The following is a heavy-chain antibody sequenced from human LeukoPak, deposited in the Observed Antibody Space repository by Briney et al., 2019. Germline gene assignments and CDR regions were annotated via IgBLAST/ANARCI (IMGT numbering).Heavy chain of an antibody. CDR1: VFTFSSYG. J-gene: IGHJ4*02. CDR3: AKLGFDSSGSHSLVDY. Sequence: GGSLRLSCAASVFTFSSYGMHWVRQPPGKGLEWVGFVSYDGSKKFYADFVKGRFSISRDNSKNTLYVQMNSLGAEDTALYYCAKLGFDSSGSHSLVDYWGQGTPVTVSS. D-gene: IGHD3-22*01. V-gene: IGHV3-30*18. CDR2: VSYDGSKK.